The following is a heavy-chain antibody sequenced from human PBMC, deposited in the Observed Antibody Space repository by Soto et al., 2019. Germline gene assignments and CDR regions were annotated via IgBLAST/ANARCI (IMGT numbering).Heavy chain of an antibody. CDR2: MYYSGRT. J-gene: IGHJ6*02. D-gene: IGHD4-17*01. Sequence: SETLSLTCTVSGGSINRVGYYWGWIRQPPGRGLEWIGTMYYSGRTYYKPSLKSRVTTSVDTSKNKFSLKLSAVTATDTAVSYCARHGNTVTTGYYYGMDVWGQGTTVTVSS. CDR1: GGSINRVGYY. V-gene: IGHV4-39*01. CDR3: ARHGNTVTTGYYYGMDV.